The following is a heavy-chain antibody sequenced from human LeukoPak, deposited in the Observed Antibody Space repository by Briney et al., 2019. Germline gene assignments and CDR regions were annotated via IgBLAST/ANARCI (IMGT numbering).Heavy chain of an antibody. CDR1: GFTVSSNY. Sequence: PGGSLRLSCAASGFTVSSNYMSWVRQAPGKGLEWVSGIYSGGSTYYADSVKGRFTISRDNSKNTLYLQMNSLRAEDTAVYYCARVSGSYSRARDAFDIWGQGTMVTVSS. CDR2: IYSGGST. CDR3: ARVSGSYSRARDAFDI. J-gene: IGHJ3*02. D-gene: IGHD1-26*01. V-gene: IGHV3-66*01.